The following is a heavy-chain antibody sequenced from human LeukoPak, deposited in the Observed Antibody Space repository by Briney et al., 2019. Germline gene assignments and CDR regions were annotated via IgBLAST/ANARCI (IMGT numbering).Heavy chain of an antibody. CDR2: IYYGGTT. V-gene: IGHV4-39*02. CDR1: GGPISSSSYY. D-gene: IGHD3-16*01. Sequence: PSETLSLTCTVSGGPISSSSYYWGWIRQPPGKGLEWFGSIYYGGTTYYNPSLNSRVTISVDTSKNQFSLRLNFVTAADTAVYYCARDDYVWGSTWGYFDYWGQGTLVTVSS. J-gene: IGHJ4*02. CDR3: ARDDYVWGSTWGYFDY.